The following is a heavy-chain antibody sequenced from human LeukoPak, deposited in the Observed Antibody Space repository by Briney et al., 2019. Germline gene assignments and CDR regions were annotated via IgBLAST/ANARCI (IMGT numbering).Heavy chain of an antibody. CDR2: ISDSGDAT. V-gene: IGHV3-23*01. J-gene: IGHJ6*03. Sequence: GGSLRLSCAASGFTFSSYAMSWVRQAPGKGLEWVAAISDSGDATYYADSVKGRFTFSRDNSKNTLSLQMNSLRAEDTAVYFCARGCDYDPETTRLDYYMDVWGKGTTVTVSS. CDR3: ARGCDYDPETTRLDYYMDV. CDR1: GFTFSSYA. D-gene: IGHD3-16*01.